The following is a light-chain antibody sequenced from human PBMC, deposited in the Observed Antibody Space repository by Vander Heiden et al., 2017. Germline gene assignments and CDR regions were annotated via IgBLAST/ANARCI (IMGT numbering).Light chain of an antibody. CDR2: STS. CDR1: QTVSSY. CDR3: QQRSNWPLT. V-gene: IGKV3-11*01. J-gene: IGKJ4*01. Sequence: EIVSTLSPPTLSLSPGERATLPCRASQTVSSYLAWYPQKRGQAPRLLIYSTSTRATGIPARFSGSGSGTDFTLTISSLEPEDFAVYYCQQRSNWPLTFGGGTKVEIK.